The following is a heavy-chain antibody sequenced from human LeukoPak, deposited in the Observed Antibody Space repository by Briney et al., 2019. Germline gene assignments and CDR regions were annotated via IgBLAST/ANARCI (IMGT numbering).Heavy chain of an antibody. CDR2: IYYSGST. Sequence: PSETLSLTCTVSGGSISSYYWSWIRQPPGKGLEWIGYIYYSGSTNYNPSPKSRVTISVDTSKNQFSLKLSSVTAADTAEYYCARERAPYYYDSSGLFDYWGQGTLVTVSS. CDR3: ARERAPYYYDSSGLFDY. V-gene: IGHV4-59*01. D-gene: IGHD3-22*01. CDR1: GGSISSYY. J-gene: IGHJ4*02.